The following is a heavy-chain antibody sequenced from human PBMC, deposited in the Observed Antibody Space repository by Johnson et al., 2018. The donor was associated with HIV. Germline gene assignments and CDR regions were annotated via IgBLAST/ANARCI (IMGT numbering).Heavy chain of an antibody. V-gene: IGHV3-66*02. CDR1: GLTVSTND. CDR3: ASSVPGRWYSSSAFDI. CDR2: IYSGDST. D-gene: IGHD6-19*01. J-gene: IGHJ3*02. Sequence: VYLVESGGGLVQPGGSLRLSCAASGLTVSTNDINWVRQAPGKGLEWVAIIYSGDSTYYADSVKGRFTISRDNSKNTLYLQMNSLRAEDTAVYYCASSVPGRWYSSSAFDIWDQGTMVTVSS.